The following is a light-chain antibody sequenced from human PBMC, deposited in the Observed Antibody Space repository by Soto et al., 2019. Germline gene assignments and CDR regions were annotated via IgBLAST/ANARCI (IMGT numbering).Light chain of an antibody. CDR1: QSVRNSF. J-gene: IGKJ1*01. Sequence: IVLTHSPGSRSLSPVEIATVSGMGSQSVRNSFLAWYQQKPGQAPRLLIYGASSRATGIPDRFSGSGSGTDFTLTISRLEPEDSAVYYCQQYRDSPRTFGQGTKVDNK. V-gene: IGKV3-20*01. CDR3: QQYRDSPRT. CDR2: GAS.